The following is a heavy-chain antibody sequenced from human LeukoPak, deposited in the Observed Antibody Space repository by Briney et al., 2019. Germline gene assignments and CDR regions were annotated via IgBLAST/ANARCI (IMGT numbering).Heavy chain of an antibody. Sequence: SETLSLTCAVYGGSFSGYYWSWIRQPPGKGLEWIGEINHSGSTNYNPSLKSRVTISVDTSKNQFSLKLSSVTAADTAVYYCASGRGSGSWYRRWGQGTLVTVSS. V-gene: IGHV4-34*01. J-gene: IGHJ4*02. CDR1: GGSFSGYY. D-gene: IGHD6-13*01. CDR3: ASGRGSGSWYRR. CDR2: INHSGST.